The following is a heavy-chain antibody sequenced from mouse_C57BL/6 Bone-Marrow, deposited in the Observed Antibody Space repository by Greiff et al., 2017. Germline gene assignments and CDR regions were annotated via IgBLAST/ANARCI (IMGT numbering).Heavy chain of an antibody. CDR3: ARDYDKGNYAMDY. CDR2: ISSGGSYT. CDR1: GFTFSSYG. Sequence: EVKLQESGGDLVKPGGSLKLSCAASGFTFSSYGMSWVRQTPDKRLEWVATISSGGSYTYYPDSVKGRFTISRANAKNTLYRQVSSLKSEDTAMYDCARDYDKGNYAMDYWGQGTTVTVSS. D-gene: IGHD2-4*01. V-gene: IGHV5-6*01. J-gene: IGHJ4*01.